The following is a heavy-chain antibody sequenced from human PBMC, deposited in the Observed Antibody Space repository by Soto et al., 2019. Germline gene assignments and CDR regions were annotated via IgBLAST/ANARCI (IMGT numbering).Heavy chain of an antibody. J-gene: IGHJ2*01. CDR2: INAGNGNT. CDR3: AREPFFFQPEYCIRGGPSFSAFLLNRSSDL. V-gene: IGHV1-3*01. D-gene: IGHD2-15*01. Sequence: RLEWMGWINAGNGNTKYSQKFQGRVTITRDTSASTAYMELSSLRSEDTAVYYCAREPFFFQPEYCIRGGPSFSAFLLNRSSDL.